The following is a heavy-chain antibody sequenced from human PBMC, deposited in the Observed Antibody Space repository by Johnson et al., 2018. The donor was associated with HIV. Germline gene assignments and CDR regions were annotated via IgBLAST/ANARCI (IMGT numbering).Heavy chain of an antibody. D-gene: IGHD6-13*01. CDR3: ARGGIAAKEPWRAFDI. Sequence: LVESGGGLVQPGGSLRLSCAASGFTVSSNYMSWVRKAPGKGLEWVSVIYSGGSTYYADSVKSRLTISRDNSKNTLYLQMNRLRAEETAGYYCARGGIAAKEPWRAFDIWGQGTMVTVSS. J-gene: IGHJ3*02. CDR2: IYSGGST. CDR1: GFTVSSNY. V-gene: IGHV3-66*02.